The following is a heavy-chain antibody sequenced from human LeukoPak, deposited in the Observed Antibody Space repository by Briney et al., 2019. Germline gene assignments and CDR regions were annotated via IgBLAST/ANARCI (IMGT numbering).Heavy chain of an antibody. D-gene: IGHD4-17*01. V-gene: IGHV3-30*04. CDR1: GFTFSSYA. Sequence: PGRSLRLSCAASGFTFSSYAMHWVRQAPGKGLEWVAVISYDGSNKYYADSVKGRFTISRDNSKNTLYLQMNSLGAEDAAVYYCARESATVTTEGIHYYYYGMDVWGQGTTVTVSS. CDR3: ARESATVTTEGIHYYYYGMDV. J-gene: IGHJ6*02. CDR2: ISYDGSNK.